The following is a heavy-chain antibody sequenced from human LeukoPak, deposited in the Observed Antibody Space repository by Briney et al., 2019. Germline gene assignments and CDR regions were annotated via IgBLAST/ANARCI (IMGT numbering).Heavy chain of an antibody. CDR2: ISSTSVNI. D-gene: IGHD6-19*01. CDR3: ATISVADPDY. CDR1: GFPFSSFT. J-gene: IGHJ4*02. Sequence: GGSLRLSCAASGFPFSSFTMTWVRQAPGKGLEWVSLISSTSVNIHYADSVKGRFTFSRDNAENSLYLQMNSLTAEDTAVYYCATISVADPDYWGQGTLVTVSS. V-gene: IGHV3-21*01.